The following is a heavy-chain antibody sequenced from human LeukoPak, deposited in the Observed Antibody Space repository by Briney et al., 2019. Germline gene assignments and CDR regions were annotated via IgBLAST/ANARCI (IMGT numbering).Heavy chain of an antibody. CDR3: ARESYYEAFDI. CDR1: GFTVSSNY. D-gene: IGHD3-10*01. J-gene: IGHJ3*02. V-gene: IGHV3-66*01. CDR2: IYSGGST. Sequence: PGGSLRLSCAASGFTVSSNYMSWVRQAPGKGLEWVSVIYSGGSTYYADSVKGRFTISRDNSKNTLYLQMNSLRAEDTAVYYCARESYYEAFDIWGQGTMVAVSS.